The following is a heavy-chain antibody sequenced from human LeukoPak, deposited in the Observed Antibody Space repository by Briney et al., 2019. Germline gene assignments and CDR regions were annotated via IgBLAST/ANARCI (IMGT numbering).Heavy chain of an antibody. CDR1: GGAFSGYY. J-gene: IGHJ4*02. CDR3: ARGPSETRLEMSYDY. Sequence: SETLSLTCAVYGGAFSGYYWSWIRQPPGKGLEWIGEINHSGSTNYNPSLKSRVTISVDTSKNQFSLKLSSVTAADTAVYYCARGPSETRLEMSYDYWGQGTLATVSS. CDR2: INHSGST. V-gene: IGHV4-34*01. D-gene: IGHD5-24*01.